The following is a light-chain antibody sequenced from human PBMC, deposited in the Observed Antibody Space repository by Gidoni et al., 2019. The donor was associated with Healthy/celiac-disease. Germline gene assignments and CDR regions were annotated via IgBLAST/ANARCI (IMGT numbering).Light chain of an antibody. CDR1: KLGDES. V-gene: IGLV3-1*01. J-gene: IGLJ2*01. CDR2: QDR. Sequence: SYELTQPPSASVSPVQTASITCSGDKLGDESACWYHQKPGQSPVLVIYQDRTPPSGIPERFSGSSTGNTATLTIRGTQAMDESDYYCQAGDSSTEVFGGGTKLTVL. CDR3: QAGDSSTEV.